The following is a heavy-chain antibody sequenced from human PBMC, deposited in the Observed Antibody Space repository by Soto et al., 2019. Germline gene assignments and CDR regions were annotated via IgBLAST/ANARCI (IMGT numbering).Heavy chain of an antibody. CDR3: AREDYYYDSSGYLYYYYGMDV. CDR2: ISYDGSNK. D-gene: IGHD3-22*01. J-gene: IGHJ6*02. CDR1: GFTFSSYA. Sequence: GGSLRLSCAASGFTFSSYAMHWVRQAPGKGLEWVAVISYDGSNKYYADSVKGRFTNSRDNSKNTPYLQMNSLRAEDTAVYYCAREDYYYDSSGYLYYYYGMDVWGQGTTVTVSS. V-gene: IGHV3-30-3*01.